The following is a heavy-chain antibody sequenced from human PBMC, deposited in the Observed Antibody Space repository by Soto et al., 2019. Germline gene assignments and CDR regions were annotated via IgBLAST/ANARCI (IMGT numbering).Heavy chain of an antibody. Sequence: SETLSLTCTVSGGSVSSYYWSWIRQPPGKGLEWIGYIYYSGSTNYNPSLKSRVTISVDTSKNQFSLKLSSVTAADTAVYYCARDLTDQLQGDLFWFDPWGQGTLVTVSS. D-gene: IGHD2-2*01. V-gene: IGHV4-59*02. CDR3: ARDLTDQLQGDLFWFDP. CDR2: IYYSGST. J-gene: IGHJ5*02. CDR1: GGSVSSYY.